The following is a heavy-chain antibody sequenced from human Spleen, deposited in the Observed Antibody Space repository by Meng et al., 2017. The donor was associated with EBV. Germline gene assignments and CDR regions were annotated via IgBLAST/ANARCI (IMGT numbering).Heavy chain of an antibody. J-gene: IGHJ4*02. CDR3: ATGMFSYGPFDT. V-gene: IGHV4-4*02. CDR1: GGSITNPNW. CDR2: IYHSGFR. D-gene: IGHD3-10*01. Sequence: VRVKHSAPRLVKPSGTLSLTCTVSGGSITNPNWWTWVRQSPGKGLEWIGEIYHSGFRTYNPSLESRVTISVDKSKNQFSLNVNSVTAADTAVYYCATGMFSYGPFDTWGQGTLVTVSS.